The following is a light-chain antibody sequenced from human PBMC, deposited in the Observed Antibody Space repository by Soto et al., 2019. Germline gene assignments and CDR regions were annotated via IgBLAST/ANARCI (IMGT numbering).Light chain of an antibody. CDR1: SSDVGGYNY. V-gene: IGLV2-14*01. J-gene: IGLJ2*01. CDR3: SSYTSSSTSGV. Sequence: QSVPTQPASVSGSPGQSITISCTGTSSDVGGYNYVSWYQQHPGKAPKLMIYDVSNRPSGVSNRFSGSKSGNTASLTISGLQAEDEADYYCSSYTSSSTSGVFGGGTKLTVL. CDR2: DVS.